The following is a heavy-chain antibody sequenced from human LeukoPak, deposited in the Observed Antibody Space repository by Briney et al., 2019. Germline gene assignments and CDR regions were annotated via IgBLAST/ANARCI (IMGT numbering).Heavy chain of an antibody. CDR3: AFFGDALSGYSDY. V-gene: IGHV4-34*01. Sequence: SETLSLTCAVYGGSFSGYYWSWIRQPPGMGLEWIGEINHSGSTNYNPSLKSRVTISVDTSKNQFSLKLSSVTAADTAVYYCAFFGDALSGYSDYWGQGTLVTVSS. CDR2: INHSGST. CDR1: GGSFSGYY. D-gene: IGHD3-16*01. J-gene: IGHJ4*02.